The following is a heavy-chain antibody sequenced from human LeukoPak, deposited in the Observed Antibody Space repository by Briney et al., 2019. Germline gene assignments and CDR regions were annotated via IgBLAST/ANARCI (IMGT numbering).Heavy chain of an antibody. Sequence: SETLSLTCTVSGVSISNHYSSWIRQPPGKGLEWIGYIYYTGNTNYNPSLKSRVTISEDTSKNQVSLKLSSVTAADTAVYYCVRHSRVVAFDYWGQGNLVTVSS. CDR3: VRHSRVVAFDY. J-gene: IGHJ4*02. CDR1: GVSISNHY. CDR2: IYYTGNT. V-gene: IGHV4-59*08. D-gene: IGHD2-15*01.